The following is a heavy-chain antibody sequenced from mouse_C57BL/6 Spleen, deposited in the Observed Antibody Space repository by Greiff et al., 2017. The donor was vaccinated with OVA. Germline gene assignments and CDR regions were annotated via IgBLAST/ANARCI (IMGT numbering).Heavy chain of an antibody. V-gene: IGHV5-17*01. D-gene: IGHD1-1*01. Sequence: DVKLVESGGGLVKPGGSLKLSCAASGFTFSDYGMHWVRQAPEKGLEWVAYISSGSSTIYYADTVKGRFTISRDNAKNTLFLQMTSLRSEDTAMYYCALDYGSNYYAMDYWGQGTSVTVSS. J-gene: IGHJ4*01. CDR2: ISSGSSTI. CDR3: ALDYGSNYYAMDY. CDR1: GFTFSDYG.